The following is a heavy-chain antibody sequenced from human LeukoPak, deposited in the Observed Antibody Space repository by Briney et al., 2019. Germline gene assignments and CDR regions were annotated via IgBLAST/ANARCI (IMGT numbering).Heavy chain of an antibody. CDR3: ARHPRVLRYFDWSTDAFDI. CDR2: IYYSRST. Sequence: PSETLSLTCTVSGGSISSYYWSWIRQPPGKGLEWIGYIYYSRSTNYNPSLKSRVTISVDTSKNQFSLKLSSVTAADTAVYYCARHPRVLRYFDWSTDAFDIWGQGTMVTVSS. V-gene: IGHV4-59*08. D-gene: IGHD3-9*01. CDR1: GGSISSYY. J-gene: IGHJ3*02.